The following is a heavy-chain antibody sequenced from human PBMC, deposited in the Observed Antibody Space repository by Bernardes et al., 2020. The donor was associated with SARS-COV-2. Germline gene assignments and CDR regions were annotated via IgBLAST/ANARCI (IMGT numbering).Heavy chain of an antibody. CDR1: GFTLSDHF. V-gene: IGHV3-11*01. D-gene: IGHD4-17*01. J-gene: IGHJ4*02. CDR2: ISYSASSI. CDR3: ARSGSYGVGDYFDY. Sequence: GGSLRLSCAASGFTLSDHFMNWIRQVPGKGLEWLAYISYSASSIYYVDSVKGRFTISRDNAKNSLFLQMNSLGAEDTAVYYCARSGSYGVGDYFDYWGQGTLVTVSS.